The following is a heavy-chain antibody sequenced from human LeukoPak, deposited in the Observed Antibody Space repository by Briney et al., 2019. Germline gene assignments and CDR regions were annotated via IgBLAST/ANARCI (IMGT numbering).Heavy chain of an antibody. D-gene: IGHD5-12*01. CDR3: ARDEGWLRDFDY. V-gene: IGHV3-30*04. J-gene: IGHJ4*02. CDR1: GFTSSRHA. CDR2: ISYDGSNK. Sequence: GRSLRLSCAASGFTSSRHAVHWVRQAPGKGLEWVAVISYDGSNKYYADSVKGRFTVSRDNSKNTLYLQMNSLRAEDTAVYYCARDEGWLRDFDYWGQGTLVTVSS.